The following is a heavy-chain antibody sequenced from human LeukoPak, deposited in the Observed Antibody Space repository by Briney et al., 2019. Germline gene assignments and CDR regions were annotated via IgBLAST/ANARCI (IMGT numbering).Heavy chain of an antibody. D-gene: IGHD2-2*01. J-gene: IGHJ1*01. CDR1: GFTFSSYS. Sequence: GGSLRLSCAASGFTFSSYSMNWVRQAPGKGLEWVSSISSSSSYIYYADSVKGRFTISRDNAKNSLYLQMDSLRAEDTAVYYCATYSSSNGREFQYWGQGTLVTVSS. CDR3: ATYSSSNGREFQY. V-gene: IGHV3-21*01. CDR2: ISSSSSYI.